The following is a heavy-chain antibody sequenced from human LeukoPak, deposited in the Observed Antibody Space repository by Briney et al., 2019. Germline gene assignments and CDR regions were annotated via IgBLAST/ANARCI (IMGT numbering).Heavy chain of an antibody. Sequence: PGGSLTLSCAASGLSFSGQWMNWVRQAPGQGLEWVANIKYDGSEEYYADSVKGRFTISRDNAKNSLSLQTNYVRAGDTAIYYCAYTNHLTYWGQGTLVTVSS. CDR2: IKYDGSEE. V-gene: IGHV3-7*01. J-gene: IGHJ4*02. D-gene: IGHD3-16*01. CDR3: AYTNHLTY. CDR1: GLSFSGQW.